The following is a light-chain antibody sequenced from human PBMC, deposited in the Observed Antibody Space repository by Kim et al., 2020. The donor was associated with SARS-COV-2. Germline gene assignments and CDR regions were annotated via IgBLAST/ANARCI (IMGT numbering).Light chain of an antibody. CDR2: DNN. CDR3: TTWDNSLHAGV. Sequence: QSVLTQPPSVSAAPGQKVTISCSGSSSNIGNNYVSWYQQFPGTAPKLLTYDNNKRPSGIPDRFSDSRSGTSATLAITGLQTGDEADYYCTTWDNSLHAGVFGGGTQLTVL. CDR1: SSNIGNNY. J-gene: IGLJ3*02. V-gene: IGLV1-51*01.